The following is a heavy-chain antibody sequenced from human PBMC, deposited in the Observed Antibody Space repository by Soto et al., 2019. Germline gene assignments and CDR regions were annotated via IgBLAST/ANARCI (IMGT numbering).Heavy chain of an antibody. CDR2: ISAHNGNT. D-gene: IGHD1-1*01. CDR3: ARGRYGDY. J-gene: IGHJ4*02. CDR1: GYAFTTYG. V-gene: IGHV1-18*01. Sequence: QVHLVQSGAEVKKPGASVKVSCQGSGYAFTTYGITWVRQAPGQGLEWMGWISAHNGNTNYVQKLQGRVTVTRDTSASTAYMELRSLRYDDTSVYYFARGRYGDYWGQGALVTVSS.